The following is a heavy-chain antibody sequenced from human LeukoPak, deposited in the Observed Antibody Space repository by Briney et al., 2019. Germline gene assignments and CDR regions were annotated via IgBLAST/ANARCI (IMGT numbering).Heavy chain of an antibody. CDR3: AGNYGPYYFDF. Sequence: GGSLRLSCAASGFTFSSHSMNWVRQAPGKGLEWVSCISSDSNYILYADSVKGRFTISRDNAENSLYLQLNSLRAEDTAVYYCAGNYGPYYFDFWGQGTLVTVSS. CDR1: GFTFSSHS. V-gene: IGHV3-21*01. D-gene: IGHD3-10*01. J-gene: IGHJ4*02. CDR2: ISSDSNYI.